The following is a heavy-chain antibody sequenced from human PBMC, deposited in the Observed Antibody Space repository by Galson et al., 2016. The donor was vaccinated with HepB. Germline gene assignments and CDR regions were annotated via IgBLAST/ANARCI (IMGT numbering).Heavy chain of an antibody. CDR1: GGSIYSDNYW. CDR3: ARFPRGIGLILEGS. Sequence: TLSLTCTVSGGSIYSDNYWWGWMRQPPGRGLEWIASIHFSRTTHYNPSPKSRPTISVDTSKNQFSLYLTSMSAADTAVYFCARFPRGIGLILEGSWGQGILVTVSS. V-gene: IGHV4-39*01. J-gene: IGHJ4*02. CDR2: IHFSRTT. D-gene: IGHD2/OR15-2a*01.